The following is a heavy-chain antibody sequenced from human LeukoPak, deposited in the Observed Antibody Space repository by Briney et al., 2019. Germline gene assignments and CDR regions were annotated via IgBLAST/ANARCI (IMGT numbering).Heavy chain of an antibody. V-gene: IGHV4-59*01. CDR1: GGSINNYY. CDR3: ARGKRYLVFSD. D-gene: IGHD3-9*01. Sequence: SETLSLTCTVSGGSINNYYWNWIRQPPGKGLEWIGYIYYSGSTNYNPSLKSRVTISVDTSKNQFSLKLSSVTAADTAVYYCARGKRYLVFSDWGQGTLVTVSS. J-gene: IGHJ4*02. CDR2: IYYSGST.